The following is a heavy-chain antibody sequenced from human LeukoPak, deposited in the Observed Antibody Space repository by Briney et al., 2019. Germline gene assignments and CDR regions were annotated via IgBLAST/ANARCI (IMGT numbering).Heavy chain of an antibody. V-gene: IGHV3-30*02. CDR1: GFTFSSYW. CDR2: IENGGST. D-gene: IGHD1-26*01. CDR3: AKDRGSGSYSIDF. J-gene: IGHJ4*02. Sequence: GGSLRLSCAASGFTFSSYWMNWVRQAPGKGLEWVTFIENGGSTYADSVKGRFTISRDKSKNTVFLQMNSLKIEDTAVYYCAKDRGSGSYSIDFWGRGTLVTVS.